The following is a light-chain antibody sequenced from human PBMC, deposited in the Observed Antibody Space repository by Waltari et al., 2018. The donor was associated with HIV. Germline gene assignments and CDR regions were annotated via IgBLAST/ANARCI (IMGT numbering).Light chain of an antibody. J-gene: IGLJ2*01. CDR3: GAWDSSLSAVV. V-gene: IGLV1-51*01. CDR2: DNH. CDR1: SSNIGNHY. Sequence: QSVLTQPPSVSAAPGQMVTISCSGSSSNIGNHYVSWYQQLPGTAPKLRIYDNHKRPSGIPDRFSGSKSGTSATLGITGLQTGDEADYYCGAWDSSLSAVVFGGGTKLIVL.